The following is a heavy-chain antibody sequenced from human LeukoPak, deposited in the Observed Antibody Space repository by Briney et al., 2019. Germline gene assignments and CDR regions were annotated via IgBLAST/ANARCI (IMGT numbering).Heavy chain of an antibody. Sequence: SETLSLTCTVSGGSISSYYWSWIRQPPGKGLEWIGYIYYSGSTNYNPSLKSRVTISVDTSKNQFSLKLSPVTAADTAVYYCARELGYGSGKYNWFDPWGQGTLVTVSS. CDR2: IYYSGST. D-gene: IGHD3-10*01. CDR1: GGSISSYY. V-gene: IGHV4-59*01. J-gene: IGHJ5*02. CDR3: ARELGYGSGKYNWFDP.